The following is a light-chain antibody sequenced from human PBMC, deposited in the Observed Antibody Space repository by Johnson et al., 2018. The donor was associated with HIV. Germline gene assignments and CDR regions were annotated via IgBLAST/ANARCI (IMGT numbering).Light chain of an antibody. J-gene: IGLJ1*01. V-gene: IGLV1-51*01. Sequence: QPVLTQPPSVSAAPGQKVTISCSGSSSNIGSNFVSWYQQLPGKAPKLLIYDNNKRPLGIPDRFSGSKSGTSATLAITGLQTGDEADYYCGTWDSRLSAEVFGTGTKVTVL. CDR2: DNN. CDR3: GTWDSRLSAEV. CDR1: SSNIGSNF.